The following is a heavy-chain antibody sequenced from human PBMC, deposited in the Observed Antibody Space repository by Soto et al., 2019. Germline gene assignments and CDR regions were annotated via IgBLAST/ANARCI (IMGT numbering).Heavy chain of an antibody. CDR3: AKEDYGDVDC. CDR2: ISGSGTGT. CDR1: GFTFSSFA. Sequence: GGSLRLSCAASGFTFSSFAMSWVRQAPGKGLQWVSSISGSGTGTYYAGSVRGRFTISRDNSKNTLYLQMNSLRADDTALYYCAKEDYGDVDCWGQGTLVTVSS. D-gene: IGHD4-17*01. V-gene: IGHV3-23*01. J-gene: IGHJ4*02.